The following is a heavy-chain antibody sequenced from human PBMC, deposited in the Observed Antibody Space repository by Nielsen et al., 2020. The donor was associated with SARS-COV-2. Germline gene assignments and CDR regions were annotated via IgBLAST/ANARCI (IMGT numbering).Heavy chain of an antibody. Sequence: VRQMPGKGLEWVSSISSSSSYIYYADSVKGRFTISRDNAKNSLYLQMNSLRAEDTAVYYCAREACSSTSCYMGMGSYYYYGMDVWGQGTTVTVSS. CDR3: AREACSSTSCYMGMGSYYYYGMDV. V-gene: IGHV3-21*01. D-gene: IGHD2-2*02. J-gene: IGHJ6*02. CDR2: ISSSSSYI.